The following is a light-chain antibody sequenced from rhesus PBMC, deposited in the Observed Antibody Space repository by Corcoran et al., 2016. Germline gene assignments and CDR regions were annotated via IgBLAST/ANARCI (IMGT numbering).Light chain of an antibody. CDR2: KVP. CDR3: MQSTKDPIT. Sequence: DIVMTQTPLSLPVTPGEPASISCRSSQSLLHSNGNTYLDWYLQKPGKSQRLLIYKVPNRESGVPDRFSGRGSGTDFTRKISRVEHEEVGAYYCMQSTKDPITFGPRTKLDIK. CDR1: QSLLHSNGNTY. V-gene: IGKV2S2*01. J-gene: IGKJ3*01.